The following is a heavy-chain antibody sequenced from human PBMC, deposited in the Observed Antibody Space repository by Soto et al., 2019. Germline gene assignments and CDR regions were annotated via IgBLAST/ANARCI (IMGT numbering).Heavy chain of an antibody. CDR2: IIPIFGTA. V-gene: IGHV1-69*13. CDR3: AGGSDYYDSSGYCLDY. D-gene: IGHD3-22*01. CDR1: GGTFSSYA. J-gene: IGHJ4*02. Sequence: SVKVSCKASGGTFSSYAISWVRQAPGQGLEWMGGIIPIFGTANYAQKFQGRVTITADESTSTAYMELSSLRSEDTAVYYCAGGSDYYDSSGYCLDYWGQGTLVTVSS.